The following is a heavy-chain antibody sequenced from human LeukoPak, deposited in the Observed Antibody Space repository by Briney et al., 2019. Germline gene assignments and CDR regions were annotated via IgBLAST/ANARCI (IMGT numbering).Heavy chain of an antibody. V-gene: IGHV1-3*03. CDR1: GYTFTSYA. J-gene: IGHJ6*03. D-gene: IGHD3-22*01. CDR3: ARAGIDSSGYVYYYYMDV. Sequence: VASVKVSCKAYGYTFTSYAMHWVRQAPGQRLEWMGWINAGNGNTKYSQEFQGRVTITRDTSASTAYMELSSLRSEDMAVYYCARAGIDSSGYVYYYYMDVWGKGTTVTVSS. CDR2: INAGNGNT.